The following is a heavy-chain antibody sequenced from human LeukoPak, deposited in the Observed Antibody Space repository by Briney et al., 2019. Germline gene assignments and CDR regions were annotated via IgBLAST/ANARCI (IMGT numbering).Heavy chain of an antibody. J-gene: IGHJ4*02. Sequence: GGSLRLSCAASGFTFSSYAMHWVRQAPGEGLEWVAVISYDGSNKYYADSVKGRFTISRDNSKNTLYLQMNSLRAEDTAVYYCARGDAEYMTTVVPDYWGQGTLVTVSS. CDR2: ISYDGSNK. V-gene: IGHV3-30-3*01. CDR1: GFTFSSYA. D-gene: IGHD4-23*01. CDR3: ARGDAEYMTTVVPDY.